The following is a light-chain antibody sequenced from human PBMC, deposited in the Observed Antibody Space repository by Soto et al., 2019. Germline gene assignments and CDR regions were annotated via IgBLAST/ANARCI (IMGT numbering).Light chain of an antibody. CDR2: GAS. Sequence: ETVMTQSAVTLSVSLGERATLSCRASQSVSTNLAWYQQKPGQAPRLLIYGASTRATGIPARFSGSGSGTEFTLTISSLQSEDFAVYYCQQYNNWPPWTFDQGTKVEIK. CDR3: QQYNNWPPWT. V-gene: IGKV3-15*01. J-gene: IGKJ1*01. CDR1: QSVSTN.